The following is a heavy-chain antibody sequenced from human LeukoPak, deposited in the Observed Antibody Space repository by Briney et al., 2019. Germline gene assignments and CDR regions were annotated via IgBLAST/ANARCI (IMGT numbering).Heavy chain of an antibody. J-gene: IGHJ3*01. Sequence: GGSLRLSCAASGFTFTYAWMSWVRQAPGEGLEWVGRIRSKARGGTTDYAAPVKDRFSISRDDSKNMLYLQMNSLKTEDTAVYYCITVSEVVKATLPGNVWGQGTTVTVSS. CDR1: GFTFTYAW. V-gene: IGHV3-15*01. D-gene: IGHD3-22*01. CDR2: IRSKARGGTT. CDR3: ITVSEVVKATLPGNV.